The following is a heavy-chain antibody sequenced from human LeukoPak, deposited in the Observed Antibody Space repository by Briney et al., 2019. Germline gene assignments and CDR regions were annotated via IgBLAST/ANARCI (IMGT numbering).Heavy chain of an antibody. Sequence: TGGSLRLSCAASGFTFSDYNMNWVRQAPGKGLEWVSYISTSRSTIYYADSVKGRFTISRDNAKNLLYLQMNSLRDEDTAVYYCARDRSLDYWGQGTLVTVSS. J-gene: IGHJ4*02. V-gene: IGHV3-48*02. CDR2: ISTSRSTI. CDR1: GFTFSDYN. CDR3: ARDRSLDY. D-gene: IGHD6-13*01.